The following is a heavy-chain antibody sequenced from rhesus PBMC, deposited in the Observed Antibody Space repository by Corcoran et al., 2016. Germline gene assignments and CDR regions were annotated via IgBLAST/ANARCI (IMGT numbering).Heavy chain of an antibody. Sequence: QVTLKESGPALVKPTQTLTLTCTFSGFSISTSGMGVGGIRQPPGKALEWLALTYWDDDKDSSTSLKSRLTISKDTSKNQVVLTMTNMAPVDTATYYGARRGCTGSGCYDYWGQGVLVTVSS. D-gene: IGHD2-21*01. V-gene: IGHV2-174*01. CDR1: GFSISTSGMG. J-gene: IGHJ4*01. CDR3: ARRGCTGSGCYDY. CDR2: TYWDDDK.